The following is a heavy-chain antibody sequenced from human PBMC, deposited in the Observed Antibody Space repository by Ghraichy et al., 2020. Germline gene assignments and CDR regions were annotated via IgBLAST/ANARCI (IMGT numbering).Heavy chain of an antibody. D-gene: IGHD2-2*01. CDR2: ISWNSGKI. J-gene: IGHJ4*02. CDR1: GFTFHDHA. V-gene: IGHV3-9*03. CDR3: AKGGLPAIPAAIDF. Sequence: GGSLRLSCAASGFTFHDHAMHWVRQAPGKGLEWVSGISWNSGKIDYAGSVKGRFTISRDNAKNSLFLQMNSLRPDDMAFYYCAKGGLPAIPAAIDFWGQGTLVTVSS.